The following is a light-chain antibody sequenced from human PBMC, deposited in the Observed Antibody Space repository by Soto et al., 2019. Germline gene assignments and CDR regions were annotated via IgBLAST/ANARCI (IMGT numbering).Light chain of an antibody. CDR2: AAS. J-gene: IGKJ5*01. CDR3: QQTYSTLSIT. Sequence: DIQMTQSPSSLSASVGDRVTITCRASESIARHLNWYQQKPGKAPKLLIYAASSLQNGVPSRFRGGGSGTDFTFTINNLQPEDFATYYCQQTYSTLSITFGQGTRQEIK. CDR1: ESIARH. V-gene: IGKV1-39*01.